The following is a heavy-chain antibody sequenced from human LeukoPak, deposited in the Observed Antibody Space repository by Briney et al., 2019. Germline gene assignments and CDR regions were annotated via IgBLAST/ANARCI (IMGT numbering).Heavy chain of an antibody. CDR2: INQDGSEG. CDR1: GFSFSDYW. Sequence: PEGSLRLSCAASGFSFSDYWMDWVRQSPGKGMEWVANINQDGSEGYYADSVKGRFTISRDNAKNSLYLQMNKLRAEDTAVYYCSRSLDYWGQGALVTVSS. J-gene: IGHJ4*02. V-gene: IGHV3-7*01. CDR3: SRSLDY.